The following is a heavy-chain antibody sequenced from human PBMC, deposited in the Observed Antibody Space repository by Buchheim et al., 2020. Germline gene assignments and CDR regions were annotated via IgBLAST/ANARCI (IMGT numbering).Heavy chain of an antibody. V-gene: IGHV3-23*01. CDR1: GFIFSNYA. Sequence: EVQLLESGGGLVQAGGSLRLSCAASGFIFSNYAMTWVRQAPGKGLEWVSVISGSGDGAYYADSVKGRFTISRDNSKNTLYLQMNRLRAEDTAIYYCAKNVVQRIRYCSGGTCYGDPNWFDPWGQRTL. J-gene: IGHJ5*02. D-gene: IGHD2-15*01. CDR2: ISGSGDGA. CDR3: AKNVVQRIRYCSGGTCYGDPNWFDP.